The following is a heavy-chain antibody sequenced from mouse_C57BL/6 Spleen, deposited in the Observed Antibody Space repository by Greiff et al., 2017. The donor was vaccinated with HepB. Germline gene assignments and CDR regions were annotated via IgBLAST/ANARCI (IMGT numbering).Heavy chain of an antibody. J-gene: IGHJ4*01. CDR2: IIGGGDYI. CDR3: TRDQGTAQALYAMDY. D-gene: IGHD3-2*02. V-gene: IGHV5-9-1*02. CDR1: GFTFSSYA. Sequence: EVHLVESGEGLVKPGGSLKLSCAASGFTFSSYAMSWVRQTPEKRLEWVAYIIGGGDYIYYADTVKGRFTISRDNARNTLYLQMSSLKSEDTAMYYCTRDQGTAQALYAMDYWGQGTSVTVSS.